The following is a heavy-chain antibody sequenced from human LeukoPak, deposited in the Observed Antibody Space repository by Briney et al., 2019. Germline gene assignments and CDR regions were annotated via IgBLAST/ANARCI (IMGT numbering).Heavy chain of an antibody. CDR2: INHSGST. Sequence: SETLSLTCTVSGGFISSSSYYWSWIRQPPGKGLEWIGEINHSGSTNYNPSLKSRVTISVDTSKNQFSLKLSSVTAADTAVYYCARRARAPGYSSGWSFDYWGQGTLVTVSS. CDR3: ARRARAPGYSSGWSFDY. CDR1: GGFISSSSYY. J-gene: IGHJ4*02. V-gene: IGHV4-39*07. D-gene: IGHD6-19*01.